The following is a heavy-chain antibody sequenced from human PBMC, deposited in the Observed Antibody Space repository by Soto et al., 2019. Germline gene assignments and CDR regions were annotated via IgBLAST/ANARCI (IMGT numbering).Heavy chain of an antibody. V-gene: IGHV1-2*02. CDR1: GYTFTGYY. D-gene: IGHD5-12*01. CDR3: ARHSGYDYVFDY. Sequence: ASVKVSCKASGYTFTGYYIHWVRQAPGQGLEWMGWINPSNGDTNYAQKFQGRVSMTRDTSTSTAYMELSSLRFDDTAVYYCARHSGYDYVFDYWGQGTLVTVSS. CDR2: INPSNGDT. J-gene: IGHJ4*02.